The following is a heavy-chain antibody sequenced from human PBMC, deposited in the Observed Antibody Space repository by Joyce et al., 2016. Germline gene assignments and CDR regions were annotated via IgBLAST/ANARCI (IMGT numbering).Heavy chain of an antibody. D-gene: IGHD4-17*01. V-gene: IGHV3-23*01. CDR2: ISSSGGST. CDR3: AKDQDYGDYSVDY. Sequence: EVQLLESGGGLVQPGGSLRLSCAASRFACSSYAMSWVRQDRGKGLEWVSTISSSGGSTYYADSVKGRFTISRDNSENTLYLQMNSLRAGDTAVYYCAKDQDYGDYSVDYWGQGTLVTVSS. CDR1: RFACSSYA. J-gene: IGHJ4*02.